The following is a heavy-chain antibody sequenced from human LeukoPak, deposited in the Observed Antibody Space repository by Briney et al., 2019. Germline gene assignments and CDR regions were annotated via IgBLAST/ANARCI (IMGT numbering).Heavy chain of an antibody. CDR2: INYAGSDK. V-gene: IGHV3-7*03. D-gene: IGHD3-10*01. J-gene: IGHJ5*02. CDR1: GFGFGQYE. Sequence: PGGSLRLSCAASGFGFGQYEMNWVRQAPGKGLEWVANINYAGSDKYYVDSVKGRFTISRDNAKNSLYLQMNNLRVEDTAVYYCARERVRGVTRELDWFDPWGQGTLVTVSP. CDR3: ARERVRGVTRELDWFDP.